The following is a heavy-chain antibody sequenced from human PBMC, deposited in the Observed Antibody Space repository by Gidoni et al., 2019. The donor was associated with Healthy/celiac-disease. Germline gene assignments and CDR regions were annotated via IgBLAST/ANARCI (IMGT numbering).Heavy chain of an antibody. CDR3: ARGRDGYNDAFDI. D-gene: IGHD5-12*01. J-gene: IGHJ3*02. V-gene: IGHV1-2*04. CDR1: GYTFTGYY. Sequence: QVQLVQSGAEVKKPGASVNVSCKASGYTFTGYYMHWLRQAPGQGLEWMGWINPNSGGTNYEQKFQGWVTMTRDTSISTAYMELSRLRSDDTAVYYCARGRDGYNDAFDIWGQGTMVTVSS. CDR2: INPNSGGT.